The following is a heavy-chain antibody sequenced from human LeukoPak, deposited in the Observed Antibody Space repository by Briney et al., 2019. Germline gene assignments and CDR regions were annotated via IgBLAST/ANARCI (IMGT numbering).Heavy chain of an antibody. CDR3: ARHHAEILVPND. V-gene: IGHV4-39*01. Sequence: PSEALSLTCNVSGGYIISRSHYWGWIRQPPGKGLEWIGSVYYSGNTYYNPSLKTRATISIDTPTSKNQFSLTLSSVTAADTAVYYCARHHAEILVPNDWGQGTLVTVSS. D-gene: IGHD1-1*01. J-gene: IGHJ4*02. CDR2: VYYSGNT. CDR1: GGYIISRSHY.